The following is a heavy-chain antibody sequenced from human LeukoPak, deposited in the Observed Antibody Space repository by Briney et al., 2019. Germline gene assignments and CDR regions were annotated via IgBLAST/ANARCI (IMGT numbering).Heavy chain of an antibody. CDR3: ARVRRGLPFDY. J-gene: IGHJ4*02. D-gene: IGHD3-16*01. V-gene: IGHV3-30*04. CDR2: ISYDGSNK. Sequence: GGSLRLSCAASGFTFSSYAMHWVRQAPGKGLEWVAVISYDGSNKYYADSVKGRFTISRDNSKNTLYLQMNSLRAEDTAVYYCARVRRGLPFDYWGQGTLVTVSS. CDR1: GFTFSSYA.